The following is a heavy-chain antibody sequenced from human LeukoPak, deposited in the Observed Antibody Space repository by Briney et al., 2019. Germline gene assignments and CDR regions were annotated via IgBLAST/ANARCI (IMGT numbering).Heavy chain of an antibody. D-gene: IGHD6-13*01. V-gene: IGHV4-34*01. Sequence: PSETLSLTCAVYGGSFSSYYWSWIRQPPGRGLEWIGEISHSESTNYNSSLKSRVTISLDTSKNQFSLKLTSVTAADTAVYYCAIRPDIGATGPGWFDPWGQGTLVTVSS. J-gene: IGHJ5*01. CDR2: ISHSEST. CDR3: AIRPDIGATGPGWFDP. CDR1: GGSFSSYY.